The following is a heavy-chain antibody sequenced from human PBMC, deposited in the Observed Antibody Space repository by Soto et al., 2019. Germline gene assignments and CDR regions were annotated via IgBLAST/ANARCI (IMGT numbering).Heavy chain of an antibody. D-gene: IGHD1-1*01. Sequence: QVQLVQSGAEVKKPGSSVKVSCKASGGTFGSDAISWVRQAPGQGLEWMGGIIPIFAPANYAQKFQGRVTISAEESTTTAYMELSRLTSEDTAMYFCARARGESPMVQEDFLDYWGQGTLVSDAS. CDR3: ARARGESPMVQEDFLDY. J-gene: IGHJ4*02. CDR2: IIPIFAPA. V-gene: IGHV1-69*01. CDR1: GGTFGSDA.